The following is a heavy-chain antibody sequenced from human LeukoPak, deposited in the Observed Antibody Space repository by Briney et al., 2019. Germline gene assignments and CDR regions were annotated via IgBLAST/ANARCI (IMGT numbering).Heavy chain of an antibody. CDR2: LYYTEST. Sequence: SQTLSLTCSLSVGSPSVFYSGWIRQPPRRGVDWVGYLYYTESTDYTPSLRRRVTISVDTLKNQFSLKLTSVTAADTAVYFCARLLRPYDGSGYRFFDSWGQGVLVTVSS. J-gene: IGHJ4*02. D-gene: IGHD3-22*01. V-gene: IGHV4-59*01. CDR1: VGSPSVFY. CDR3: ARLLRPYDGSGYRFFDS.